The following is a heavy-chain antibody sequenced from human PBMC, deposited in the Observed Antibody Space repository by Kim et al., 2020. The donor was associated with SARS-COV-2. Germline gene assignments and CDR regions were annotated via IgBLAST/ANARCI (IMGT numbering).Heavy chain of an antibody. CDR1: GFTFSSYG. D-gene: IGHD2-2*01. Sequence: GGSLRLSCAASGFTFSSYGMHWVRQAPGKGLEWVAVIWYDGSNKYYADSVKGRFTISRDNSKNTLYLQMNSLRAEDTAVYYCAKGRGDIVVVPAATSYGMDVWGQGTTVTVSS. CDR3: AKGRGDIVVVPAATSYGMDV. V-gene: IGHV3-33*06. CDR2: IWYDGSNK. J-gene: IGHJ6*02.